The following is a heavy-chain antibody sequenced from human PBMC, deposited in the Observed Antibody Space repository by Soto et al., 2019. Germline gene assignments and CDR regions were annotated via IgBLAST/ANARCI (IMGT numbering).Heavy chain of an antibody. CDR2: IRDKANSYTT. CDR1: GFTFSAHY. Sequence: EVQLVESGGGLVQPGGSLRLSCAASGFTFSAHYMDWVRQAPGKGLEWVGLIRDKANSYTTEYAASAGGRFTISGDESKSSVYLQIKSLKTADTAVYYCARRPGSGRSVDYWGQGTLVTVSS. D-gene: IGHD3-10*01. J-gene: IGHJ4*02. V-gene: IGHV3-72*01. CDR3: ARRPGSGRSVDY.